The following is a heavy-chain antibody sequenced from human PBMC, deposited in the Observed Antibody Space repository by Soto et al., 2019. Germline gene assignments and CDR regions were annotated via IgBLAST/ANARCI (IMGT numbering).Heavy chain of an antibody. CDR1: GFTFSSYA. J-gene: IGHJ4*02. D-gene: IGHD6-13*01. CDR3: AREGEGTIAAAGIWPPPPPDY. CDR2: ISGSGGST. Sequence: EVQLLESGGGLVQPGGSLRLSCAASGFTFSSYAMSWVRQAPGKGLEWVSAISGSGGSTYYADSVKGRFTISRDNSKNTLYLQMNSLRAEDTAVYYCAREGEGTIAAAGIWPPPPPDYWGQGTLVTVSS. V-gene: IGHV3-23*01.